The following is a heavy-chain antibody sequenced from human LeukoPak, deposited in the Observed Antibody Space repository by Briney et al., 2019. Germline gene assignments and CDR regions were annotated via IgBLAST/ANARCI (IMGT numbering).Heavy chain of an antibody. CDR1: GGSISSGGYY. Sequence: PSETLSLTCTVSGGSISSGGYYWSWIRQHPGEGLEWIGYIYYSGSTYYNPSLKGRVTISVDTSKNQFSLKLSSVTAADTAVYYCAREDSSGYFCDYWGQGTLVTVSS. D-gene: IGHD3-22*01. J-gene: IGHJ4*02. CDR3: AREDSSGYFCDY. CDR2: IYYSGST. V-gene: IGHV4-31*03.